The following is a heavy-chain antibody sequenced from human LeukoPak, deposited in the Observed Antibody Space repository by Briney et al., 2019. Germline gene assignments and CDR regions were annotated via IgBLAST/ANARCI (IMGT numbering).Heavy chain of an antibody. V-gene: IGHV4-34*01. J-gene: IGHJ4*02. D-gene: IGHD3-10*01. CDR2: INHSGST. CDR3: ARGLGEVTAYYFDY. CDR1: GGSFSGYY. Sequence: SETLSLTCAVYGGSFSGYYWSWIRQPPGKGLEWMGEINHSGSTNYKPSLKSRVTISVDTSKNQFSLKLSSVTAADTAVYYCARGLGEVTAYYFDYWGQGTLVTVSS.